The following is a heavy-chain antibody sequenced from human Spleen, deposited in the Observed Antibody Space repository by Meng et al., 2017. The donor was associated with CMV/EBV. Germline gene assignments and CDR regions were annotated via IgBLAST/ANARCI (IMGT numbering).Heavy chain of an antibody. CDR1: GFNVGDNL. V-gene: IGHV3-49*04. J-gene: IGHJ6*02. D-gene: IGHD3-16*01. CDR2: IRGNAYGGTT. Sequence: GESLKISCLASGFNVGDNLMSWVRQAPGKGLEWVGFIRGNAYGGTTEYAASVKGRFSISRDDSRSLAYLQMNSLKTEDTAVYYCTRGGGGLDVWGQGTTVTVSS. CDR3: TRGGGGLDV.